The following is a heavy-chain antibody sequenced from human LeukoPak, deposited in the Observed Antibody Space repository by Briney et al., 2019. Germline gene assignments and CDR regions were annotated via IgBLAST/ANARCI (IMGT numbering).Heavy chain of an antibody. D-gene: IGHD2/OR15-2a*01. V-gene: IGHV4-59*01. Sequence: SETLSLTCTVSGGSISSYYWSWIRQPPGKGLEWIGYIYYSGSTNYNPSLKSRVTISVDTSKNQFSLRLSSVTPADTALYYCARNKNYLNTYDIWGQGTMVTVSS. CDR2: IYYSGST. CDR3: ARNKNYLNTYDI. J-gene: IGHJ3*02. CDR1: GGSISSYY.